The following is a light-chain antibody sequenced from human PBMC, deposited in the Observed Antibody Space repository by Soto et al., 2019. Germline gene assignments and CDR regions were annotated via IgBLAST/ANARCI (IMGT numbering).Light chain of an antibody. CDR2: EVS. J-gene: IGLJ2*01. V-gene: IGLV2-8*01. Sequence: QSALTQPPSASGSPGQSVTISCTGTSSDVGGYNYVSWYQQHPGKAPKLMIYEVSKRPSGVPDRFSGSKSGNTASLTVSGLQPEDEAEYYCSSYAGSKNVVFGGGTKLTVL. CDR3: SSYAGSKNVV. CDR1: SSDVGGYNY.